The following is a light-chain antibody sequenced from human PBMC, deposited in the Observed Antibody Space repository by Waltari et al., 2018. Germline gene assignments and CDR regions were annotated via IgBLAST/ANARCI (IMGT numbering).Light chain of an antibody. J-gene: IGLJ1*01. V-gene: IGLV3-1*01. Sequence: SYELTQPPPVSVSSGPTANTPCSVDKLGDKYACWYQEKPGQSPVLVIYQDSKRPSGIPERFSGSNSGNTATLTISGTQAMDEADYYCQAWDSSTAVFGTGTKVTVL. CDR1: KLGDKY. CDR3: QAWDSSTAV. CDR2: QDS.